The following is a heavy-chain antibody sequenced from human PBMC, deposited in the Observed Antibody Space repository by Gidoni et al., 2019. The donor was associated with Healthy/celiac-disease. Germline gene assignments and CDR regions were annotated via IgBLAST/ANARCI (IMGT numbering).Heavy chain of an antibody. CDR3: ARDKTREFWNDYYYGMDV. CDR1: GFTFSSYE. Sequence: EVQLVESGGGLVQPGGSLRLSCAASGFTFSSYEMNWVRQAPGKGLAWVSYISSRCSTIYYADSVKGRFTISRDNAKNSLYRQMNSLRAEDTAVYYCARDKTREFWNDYYYGMDVWGQGTTVTVSS. V-gene: IGHV3-48*03. J-gene: IGHJ6*02. CDR2: ISSRCSTI. D-gene: IGHD1-1*01.